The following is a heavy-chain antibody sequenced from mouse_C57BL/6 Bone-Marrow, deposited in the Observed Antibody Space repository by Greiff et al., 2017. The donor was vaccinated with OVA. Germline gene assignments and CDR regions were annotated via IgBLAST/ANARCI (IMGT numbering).Heavy chain of an antibody. J-gene: IGHJ1*03. D-gene: IGHD2-5*01. Sequence: QVQLQQPGAELVKPGASVKLSCKTSGYTFTSYWMHWVKQRPGQGLEWIGMIHPNSGSTNYNEKFKSKATLTVDKSSSTAYMQLSSLTSEDSAVYDCARGGFYYSNGVGWYFEVGGRGTAVTVSS. CDR3: ARGGFYYSNGVGWYFEV. V-gene: IGHV1-64*01. CDR2: IHPNSGST. CDR1: GYTFTSYW.